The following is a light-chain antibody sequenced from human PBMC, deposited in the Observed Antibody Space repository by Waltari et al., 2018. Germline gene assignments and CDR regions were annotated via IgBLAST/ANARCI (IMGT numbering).Light chain of an antibody. V-gene: IGKV1-5*03. Sequence: DIQMTQSPSTLSASVGDRVTITCRAIQSITNWLAWYQQKPGKAPKLLIYRASNLESGVPSRFSGSGSGTEFTLTISSLQPDDFATYYCQQYDNYWTFGQGTKVEIK. CDR3: QQYDNYWT. CDR1: QSITNW. CDR2: RAS. J-gene: IGKJ1*01.